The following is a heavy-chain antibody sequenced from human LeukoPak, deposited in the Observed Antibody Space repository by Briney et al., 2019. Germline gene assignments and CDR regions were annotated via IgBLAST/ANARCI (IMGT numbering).Heavy chain of an antibody. CDR3: ARDLEDGSGSYDY. D-gene: IGHD1-26*01. V-gene: IGHV1-2*02. CDR1: GYTFTGYY. CDR2: INPNSGGT. J-gene: IGHJ4*02. Sequence: ASVKVSCKASGYTFTGYYMHWVRQAPGQGLEWMGWINPNSGGTNYAQKFQGRVTMTRDTSISTAYMELSRLRSDDTAVYYCARDLEDGSGSYDYWSQATLVTVSS.